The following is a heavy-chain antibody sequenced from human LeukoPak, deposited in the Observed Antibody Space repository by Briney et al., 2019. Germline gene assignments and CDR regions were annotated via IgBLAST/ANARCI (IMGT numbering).Heavy chain of an antibody. CDR3: AELGITMIGGV. Sequence: PGGAPTLSCAAPGFTFSSYWMSWVRQAPGKGLEWVANIKQDGSEKYYVDSVKGRFTISRDNAKNSLYLQMNSLRAEDTAVYYCAELGITMIGGVWGKGTTVTISS. CDR2: IKQDGSEK. J-gene: IGHJ6*04. V-gene: IGHV3-7*01. D-gene: IGHD3-10*02. CDR1: GFTFSSYW.